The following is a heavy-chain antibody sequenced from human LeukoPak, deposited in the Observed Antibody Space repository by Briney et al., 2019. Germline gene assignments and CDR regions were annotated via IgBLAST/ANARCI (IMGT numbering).Heavy chain of an antibody. Sequence: PGRSLRLSCAASGFTFSSYAMHWVRQAPGKGLEWVAVISYDGSNKYYADSVKGRFTISRDNAKNTLILQMNSLRVEDTAVYYCARDWVYKIDYWGRGTLVTVSS. V-gene: IGHV3-30-3*01. CDR1: GFTFSSYA. CDR2: ISYDGSNK. CDR3: ARDWVYKIDY. J-gene: IGHJ4*02. D-gene: IGHD5-24*01.